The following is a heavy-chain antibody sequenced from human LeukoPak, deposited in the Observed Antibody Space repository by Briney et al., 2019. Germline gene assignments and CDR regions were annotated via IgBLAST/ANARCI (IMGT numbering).Heavy chain of an antibody. J-gene: IGHJ4*02. Sequence: SETLSLTCTISGGSVSDYHWSWIRQSPGKGLEWIGYIYHTGSTSYSPSLKSRVTISADTSQNQFSLKLSSVTAADTAVYYCASRKLGNDYWGQGTLVTVSS. CDR3: ASRKLGNDY. CDR2: IYHTGST. V-gene: IGHV4-59*02. D-gene: IGHD7-27*01. CDR1: GGSVSDYH.